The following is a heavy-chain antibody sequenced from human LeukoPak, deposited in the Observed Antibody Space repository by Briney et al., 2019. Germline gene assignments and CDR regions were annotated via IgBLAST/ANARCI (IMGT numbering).Heavy chain of an antibody. CDR1: GFTFNNYA. CDR2: IRSKAYGGTT. Sequence: GGSLRLSCAASGFTFNNYAMSWVRQAPGKGLEWAGFIRSKAYGGTTEYAASVKGRFTISRDDSKSIAYLQMNSLKTEDTAVYYCTRAGGTVELYWGQGTLVTVSS. D-gene: IGHD1-7*01. CDR3: TRAGGTVELY. V-gene: IGHV3-49*04. J-gene: IGHJ4*02.